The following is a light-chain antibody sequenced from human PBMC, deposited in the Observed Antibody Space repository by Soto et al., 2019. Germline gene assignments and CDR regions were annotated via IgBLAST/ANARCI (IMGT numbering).Light chain of an antibody. CDR3: QQYNNWPPYT. J-gene: IGKJ2*01. CDR2: GAS. Sequence: EIVITQSPSNLSVSPGERATLSCRASQSVSSNLAWYQQKPGQPPRLLIYGASTRATGIPARFSGSGSGTDFTLTNSSLQSEDFAVYYCQQYNNWPPYTFGQGTKLEIK. CDR1: QSVSSN. V-gene: IGKV3-15*01.